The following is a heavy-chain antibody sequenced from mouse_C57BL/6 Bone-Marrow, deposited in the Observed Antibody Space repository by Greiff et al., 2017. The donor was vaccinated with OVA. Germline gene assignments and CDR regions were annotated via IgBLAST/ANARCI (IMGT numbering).Heavy chain of an antibody. J-gene: IGHJ3*01. CDR1: GYTFTSYG. D-gene: IGHD4-1*01. CDR3: ARRSELGLGREFAY. V-gene: IGHV1-81*01. Sequence: VKLMESGAELARPGASVKLSCKASGYTFTSYGISWVKQRTGQGLEWIGEIYPGSGSTNYNEKFKSKATLTVDTSSSTAYMQLSSLTSEDSAVYYCARRSELGLGREFAYWGQGTLVTVSA. CDR2: IYPGSGST.